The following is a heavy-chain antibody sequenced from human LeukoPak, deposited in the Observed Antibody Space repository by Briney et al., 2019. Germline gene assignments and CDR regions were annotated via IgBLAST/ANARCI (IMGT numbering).Heavy chain of an antibody. J-gene: IGHJ4*02. V-gene: IGHV4-59*08. CDR1: GGSISSYY. Sequence: SETLSLTCTVSGGSISSYYWNWIRQAPGEGLEWIGYVYYTGNTNYNPSLENRVTISLDTSKKQFSLRLSSVTAADTAISYCVSSHSVGWYPFDYWGQGMLVTVSS. D-gene: IGHD6-19*01. CDR3: VSSHSVGWYPFDY. CDR2: VYYTGNT.